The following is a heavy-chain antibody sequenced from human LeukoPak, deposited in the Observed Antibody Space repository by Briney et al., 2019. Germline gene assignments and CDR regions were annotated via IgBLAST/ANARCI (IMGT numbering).Heavy chain of an antibody. Sequence: PGGSLRLSCAASGFTFNSYWMHWVRQAPGKGPEWVANIEQAGSHKYYVDSVRGRFTISRGNAKNSLYLQMNSLGAEDTAVYYCASEGNDLGAFDMWGQGTMVTVSS. CDR1: GFTFNSYW. V-gene: IGHV3-7*01. CDR2: IEQAGSHK. J-gene: IGHJ3*02. D-gene: IGHD1-1*01. CDR3: ASEGNDLGAFDM.